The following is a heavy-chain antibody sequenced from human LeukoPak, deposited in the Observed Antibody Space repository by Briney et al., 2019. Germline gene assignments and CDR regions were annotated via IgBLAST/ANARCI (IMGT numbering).Heavy chain of an antibody. CDR2: IYTSGSN. J-gene: IGHJ6*03. CDR3: ARENSSGWYPTYYYYMDV. D-gene: IGHD6-19*01. Sequence: SETLSLTCTVSGGSISSYYWSWIRQPAGKGLEWIGRIYTSGSNNYNPSLKSRVTMSVDTSKNQFSLKLSSVTAADTAVYYCARENSSGWYPTYYYYMDVWGKGTTVTISS. CDR1: GGSISSYY. V-gene: IGHV4-4*07.